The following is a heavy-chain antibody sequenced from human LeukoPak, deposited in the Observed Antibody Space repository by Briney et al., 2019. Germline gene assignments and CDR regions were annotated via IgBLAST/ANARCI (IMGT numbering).Heavy chain of an antibody. D-gene: IGHD5-18*01. V-gene: IGHV4-34*01. CDR1: GGSFSGYY. CDR2: INHSGSN. J-gene: IGHJ4*02. Sequence: PSETLSLTCAVYGGSFSGYYWSWLRQPPGKGLEWIGEINHSGSNNYNPSLKRRVTISVDKSKNQFSLKRRSIDAADTAVYYCAIRWIQPEEYYFDYWGQGTLVTVSS. CDR3: AIRWIQPEEYYFDY.